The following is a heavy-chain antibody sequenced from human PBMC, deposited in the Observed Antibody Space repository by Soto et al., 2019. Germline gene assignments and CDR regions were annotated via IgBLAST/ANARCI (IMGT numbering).Heavy chain of an antibody. CDR3: VRLAIPNSSSHDY. CDR2: ITYTGST. V-gene: IGHV4-39*02. Sequence: QLQLQESGPGLVKPSETLSLTCTVSGGSIGSSGYFWGWIRQPPGEGLERIGSITYTGSTYYNPSLKRRVTISEDTSNNHFSLKLSSVTAADTALYYCVRLAIPNSSSHDYWGQGTLVTVSS. D-gene: IGHD6-13*01. CDR1: GGSIGSSGYF. J-gene: IGHJ4*02.